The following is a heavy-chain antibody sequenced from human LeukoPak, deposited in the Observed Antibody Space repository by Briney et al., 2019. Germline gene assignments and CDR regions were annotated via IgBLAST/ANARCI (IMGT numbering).Heavy chain of an antibody. CDR2: INSDGSST. J-gene: IGHJ6*03. Sequence: GGSLRLSCAASGFTFSSYWMHWVRQAPGKGLVWVSRINSDGSSTSYADSVKGRFTISRDNAKNTLYLQMNSLRAEDTAVYYCARDVIQLPTPNYYYYYYMDVWGKGTTVTVSS. D-gene: IGHD5-18*01. CDR1: GFTFSSYW. CDR3: ARDVIQLPTPNYYYYYYMDV. V-gene: IGHV3-74*01.